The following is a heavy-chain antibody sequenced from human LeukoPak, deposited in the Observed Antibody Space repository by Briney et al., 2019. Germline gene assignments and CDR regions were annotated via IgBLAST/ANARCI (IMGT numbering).Heavy chain of an antibody. CDR3: ARDRDIPDV. CDR1: GFTFSDYY. CDR2: ISSSSSYI. Sequence: GGSLRLSCAASGFTFSDYYMSWIRQAPGKGLEWVSSISSSSSYIYYAGSVKGRFTISRDNAKNSLYLQMNSLRAEDTAVYYCARDRDIPDVWGKGTTVTVSS. J-gene: IGHJ6*04. V-gene: IGHV3-11*05. D-gene: IGHD2-15*01.